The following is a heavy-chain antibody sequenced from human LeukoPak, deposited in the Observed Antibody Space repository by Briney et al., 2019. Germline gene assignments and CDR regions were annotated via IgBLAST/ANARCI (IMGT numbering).Heavy chain of an antibody. V-gene: IGHV3-23*01. J-gene: IGHJ6*03. CDR1: GFTFSSYA. D-gene: IGHD2-8*01. CDR3: AKDSGPTNGVFPTMDV. Sequence: GGSLRLSCAASGFTFSSYAMSWVRQAPGKGLEWVSAISGSGGNTYYADSVKGRFTISRDNSKNTLYLQMNSLRAEDTAVYYCAKDSGPTNGVFPTMDVWGKGTTVTVSS. CDR2: ISGSGGNT.